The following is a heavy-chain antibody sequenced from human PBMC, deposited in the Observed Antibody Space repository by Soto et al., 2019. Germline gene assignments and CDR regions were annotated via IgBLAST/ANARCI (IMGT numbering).Heavy chain of an antibody. V-gene: IGHV3-43D*03. CDR3: AKESAYLKPPTSRGMDL. J-gene: IGHJ6*02. CDR1: GFIFDDYA. Sequence: PXGSLILSCAASGFIFDDYAMHWVRQAPGKGLEWVSLVSWDGGTTYYADSVKGRFIISRDNSKNSLYLQMNSLRAADTALYYCAKESAYLKPPTSRGMDLWGQGPTVTVS. CDR2: VSWDGGTT. D-gene: IGHD3-3*01.